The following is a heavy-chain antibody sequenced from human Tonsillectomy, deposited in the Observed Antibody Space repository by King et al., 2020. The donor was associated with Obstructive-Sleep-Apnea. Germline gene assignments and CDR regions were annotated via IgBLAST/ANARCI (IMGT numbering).Heavy chain of an antibody. CDR3: AGYSSGWYEGQNP. CDR2: IYYSGST. D-gene: IGHD6-19*01. V-gene: IGHV4-39*07. CDR1: GGSISSSSYY. J-gene: IGHJ5*02. Sequence: LQLQESGPGLVKPSETLSLTCTVSGGSISSSSYYWGWIRQPPGKGLEWIGSIYYSGSTYYNPSLKSRVTISVDTSKNQFSLKLSSVTAADTAVYYCAGYSSGWYEGQNPWGQGTLVTVS.